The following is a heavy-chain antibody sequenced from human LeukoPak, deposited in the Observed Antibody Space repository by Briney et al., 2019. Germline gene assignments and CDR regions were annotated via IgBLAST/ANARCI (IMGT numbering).Heavy chain of an antibody. V-gene: IGHV4-31*03. CDR1: GVSISSGGYY. CDR3: ARDRVVRGVIESWFDP. D-gene: IGHD3-10*01. J-gene: IGHJ5*02. CDR2: IYYSGST. Sequence: SETLSLTCTVSGVSISSGGYYWSWIRQHPGKGLEWIGYIYYSGSTYYNPSLKSRVTISVDTSKNQFSLKLSSVTAADTAVYYCARDRVVRGVIESWFDPWGQGTLVTVSS.